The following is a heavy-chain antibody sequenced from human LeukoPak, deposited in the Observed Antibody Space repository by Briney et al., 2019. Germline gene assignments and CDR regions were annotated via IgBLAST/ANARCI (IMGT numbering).Heavy chain of an antibody. CDR3: ARVPLRFLEPFDY. CDR1: GGSFIGYY. Sequence: PSETLSLTCAVYGGSFIGYYWSWIRQPPGKALEWIGEINHSGGANYNPSLKSRVTISADTSKSQFSLKLGSVTAADTAVYYCARVPLRFLEPFDYWGQGTLVTVSS. J-gene: IGHJ4*02. CDR2: INHSGGA. D-gene: IGHD3-3*01. V-gene: IGHV4-34*01.